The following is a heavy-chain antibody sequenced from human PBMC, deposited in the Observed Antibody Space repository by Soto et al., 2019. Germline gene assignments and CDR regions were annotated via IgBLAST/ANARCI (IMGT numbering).Heavy chain of an antibody. D-gene: IGHD1-1*01. V-gene: IGHV4-39*07. CDR1: GGSISSSSYY. Sequence: PSETLSLTCTVSGGSISSSSYYWGWIRQPPGKGLEWIGSIYYSGSTYYNPSLKSRVTISVDTSKNQFSLKLSSVTAADTAVYYCARGPPLSGTNYWYFDLWGRGTLVTAPQ. J-gene: IGHJ2*01. CDR2: IYYSGST. CDR3: ARGPPLSGTNYWYFDL.